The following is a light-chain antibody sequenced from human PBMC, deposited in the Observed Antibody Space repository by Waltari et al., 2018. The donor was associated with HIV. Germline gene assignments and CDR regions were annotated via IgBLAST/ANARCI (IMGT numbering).Light chain of an antibody. CDR1: NSDVGSYNL. Sequence: QSALTQPASVSGSPGQSITISCTGTNSDVGSYNLVSWYQQHPGKAPKLMFYEGSKRPSVVSTRFSGSKSGNTASLTISGLQAEDEADYYCCSYAGSNTFVFGTGTKVTVL. J-gene: IGLJ1*01. V-gene: IGLV2-23*03. CDR3: CSYAGSNTFV. CDR2: EGS.